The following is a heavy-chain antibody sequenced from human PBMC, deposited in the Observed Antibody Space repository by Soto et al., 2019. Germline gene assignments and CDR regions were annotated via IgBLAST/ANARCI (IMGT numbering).Heavy chain of an antibody. CDR2: ISSVGDNT. D-gene: IGHD6-19*01. J-gene: IGHJ4*02. CDR3: AKTVPATNY. V-gene: IGHV3-23*01. Sequence: EVQLLESGGGLVQPGGSLRLSCAASGFTFSSYAMSWVRQAPGKGLEWVSGISSVGDNTYYADSVKGRFTISRDNSKDTLYLQMNSLRAEDTALYYCAKTVPATNYWGQGTLVAVSS. CDR1: GFTFSSYA.